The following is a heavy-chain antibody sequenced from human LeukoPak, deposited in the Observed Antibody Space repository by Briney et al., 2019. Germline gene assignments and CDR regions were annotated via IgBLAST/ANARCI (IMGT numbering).Heavy chain of an antibody. CDR1: GFSFGSYD. Sequence: PGGSLRLSCAASGFSFGSYDMNWVRQAPGKGLEWVSSITTSSSYIYYADSVKGRFTVSRDNAKNSLYLQMNSQRAEDTAVYYCASHIVVVTAIRYYAMDVWGQGTTVTVSS. CDR2: ITTSSSYI. CDR3: ASHIVVVTAIRYYAMDV. V-gene: IGHV3-21*01. D-gene: IGHD2-2*01. J-gene: IGHJ6*02.